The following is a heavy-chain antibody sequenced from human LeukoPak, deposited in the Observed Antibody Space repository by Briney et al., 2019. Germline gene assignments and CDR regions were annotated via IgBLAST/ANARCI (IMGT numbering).Heavy chain of an antibody. Sequence: SVKVSCKASGGTFSCYAISWVRQAPGQGLEWMGRIIPILGIANYAQKFQGRVTITADKSTSTAYMELSSLRSEDTAVYYCARDSGPVVVVAATHWFDPWGQGTLVTVSS. V-gene: IGHV1-69*04. J-gene: IGHJ5*02. CDR2: IIPILGIA. CDR1: GGTFSCYA. D-gene: IGHD2-15*01. CDR3: ARDSGPVVVVAATHWFDP.